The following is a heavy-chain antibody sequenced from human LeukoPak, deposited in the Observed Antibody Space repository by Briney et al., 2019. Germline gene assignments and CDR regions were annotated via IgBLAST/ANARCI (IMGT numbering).Heavy chain of an antibody. CDR3: ARAVAAPHYYFDY. Sequence: PSETLSLTCTVSGGSISSYYWSWIRQPPGKGLEWIGYIYYSGSTNYNPSLKSRVTISVDTSKDQFSLKLSSVTAADTAVYYCARAVAAPHYYFDYWAREPWSPSPQ. J-gene: IGHJ4*02. CDR1: GGSISSYY. V-gene: IGHV4-59*08. CDR2: IYYSGST. D-gene: IGHD6-19*01.